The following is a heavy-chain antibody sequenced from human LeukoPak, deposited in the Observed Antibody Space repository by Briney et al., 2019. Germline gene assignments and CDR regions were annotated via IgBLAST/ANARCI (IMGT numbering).Heavy chain of an antibody. CDR3: ARGDFWSGSTLDS. D-gene: IGHD3-3*01. CDR1: GGSISSGGYS. CDR2: IHHTGST. V-gene: IGHV4-30-2*01. J-gene: IGHJ4*02. Sequence: SETLSLTCTVSGGSISSGGYSWSWIRQPPGKGLEWIGHIHHTGSTYYNPSLKSRVTISVDRSKNQFSLKLNSVTAPDTAVYYCARGDFWSGSTLDSWGQGTLVTVSS.